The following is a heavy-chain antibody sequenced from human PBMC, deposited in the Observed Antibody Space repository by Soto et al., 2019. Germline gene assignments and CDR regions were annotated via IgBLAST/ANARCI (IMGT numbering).Heavy chain of an antibody. CDR1: GFTFSNAW. CDR3: TTSISGLVTGH. Sequence: EVQLVESGGCLVKPGGSLRLSCAASGFTFSNAWMNWVRQAPGKGLEWVGRIRSNADGGTADYAAPVKGRFTFSRDDSQNTLFLQMNSLKTEDTAVYFCTTSISGLVTGHWGQGTLVTVSS. CDR2: IRSNADGGTA. V-gene: IGHV3-15*07. D-gene: IGHD3-3*01. J-gene: IGHJ4*02.